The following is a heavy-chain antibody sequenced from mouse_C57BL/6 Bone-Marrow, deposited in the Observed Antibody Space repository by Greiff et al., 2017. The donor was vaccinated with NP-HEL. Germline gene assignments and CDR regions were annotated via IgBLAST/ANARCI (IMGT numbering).Heavy chain of an antibody. J-gene: IGHJ3*01. CDR2: ISYDGSN. Sequence: DVQLQESGPGLVKPSQSLSLTCSVTGYSITSGYYWNWIRQFPGNKLEWMGYISYDGSNNYNPSLKNRISITRDTSKNQFFLKLNSVTTEDTATYYCARALDSSGYPWFAYWGQGTLVTVSA. V-gene: IGHV3-6*01. CDR3: ARALDSSGYPWFAY. D-gene: IGHD3-2*02. CDR1: GYSITSGYY.